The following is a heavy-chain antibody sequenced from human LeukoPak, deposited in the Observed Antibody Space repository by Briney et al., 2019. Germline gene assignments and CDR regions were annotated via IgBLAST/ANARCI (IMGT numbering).Heavy chain of an antibody. J-gene: IGHJ3*02. CDR3: ASPKFLEWLGDAFDI. V-gene: IGHV4-39*01. CDR2: IFYSGST. D-gene: IGHD3-3*01. CDR1: GGSISSSSYY. Sequence: SETLSLTCTVSGGSISSSSYYWGWIRQPPGKGLEWIGSIFYSGSTYYNPSLKSRVTISVDTSKNQFSLKLSSVTAADTAVYYCASPKFLEWLGDAFDIWGQETMVTVSS.